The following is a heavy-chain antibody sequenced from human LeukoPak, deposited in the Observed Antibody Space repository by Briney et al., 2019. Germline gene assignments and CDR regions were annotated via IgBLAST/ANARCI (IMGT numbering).Heavy chain of an antibody. J-gene: IGHJ5*02. CDR3: ARDPSIVPAASSWFDP. CDR1: GYTFTGYG. V-gene: IGHV1-18*01. D-gene: IGHD2-2*01. Sequence: ASVKVSCKASGYTFTGYGISWVRQAPGQGLEWMGWISAYNGNTNYAQKLQGRVTMTTDTSTSTAYMELRSLRSDDTAVYYCARDPSIVPAASSWFDPWGQGTLVTVSS. CDR2: ISAYNGNT.